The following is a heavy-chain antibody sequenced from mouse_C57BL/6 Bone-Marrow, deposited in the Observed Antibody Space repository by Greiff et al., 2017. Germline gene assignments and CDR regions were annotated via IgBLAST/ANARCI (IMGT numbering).Heavy chain of an antibody. CDR1: GFTFSSYS. V-gene: IGHV5-4*01. J-gene: IGHJ2*01. D-gene: IGHD2-10*01. CDR3: AREGPYPDY. Sequence: DVMLVESGGGLVKPGGSLKLSCAASGFTFSSYSMSWVRQTPGKRLEWVATISDGGSYTYYQDNVKGRFTISRDNAKTNLYLQMSHLKSEDTAMYYCAREGPYPDYWGQGTTLTVSS. CDR2: ISDGGSYT.